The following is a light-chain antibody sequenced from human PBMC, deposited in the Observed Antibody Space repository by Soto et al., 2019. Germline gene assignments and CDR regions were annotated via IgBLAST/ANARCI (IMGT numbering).Light chain of an antibody. CDR2: GAS. CDR1: QDINSY. V-gene: IGKV1D-16*01. J-gene: IGKJ4*01. CDR3: QQYNIYPLT. Sequence: DVQMNQSPSSLSASVGDRVTITCRASQDINSYLAWYQQKPGNAPKSLIYGASSLQTGVPSRFSGSESGTDFTLTISNLQPEDSATYYCQQYNIYPLTFGGGTKVEIK.